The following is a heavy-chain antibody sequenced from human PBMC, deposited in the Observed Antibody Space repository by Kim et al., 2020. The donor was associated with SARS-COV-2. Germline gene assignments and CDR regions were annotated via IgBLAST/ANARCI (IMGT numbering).Heavy chain of an antibody. Sequence: SETLSLTCTVSGGSISSYYWSWIRQPPGKGLEWIGYIYYSGSTNYNPSLKSRVTISVDTSKNQFSLKLSSVTAADTAVYYCARLNHDYSNSWAYYYYYYGMDVWGQGTTVTVSS. CDR1: GGSISSYY. CDR2: IYYSGST. J-gene: IGHJ6*02. CDR3: ARLNHDYSNSWAYYYYYYGMDV. D-gene: IGHD4-4*01. V-gene: IGHV4-59*01.